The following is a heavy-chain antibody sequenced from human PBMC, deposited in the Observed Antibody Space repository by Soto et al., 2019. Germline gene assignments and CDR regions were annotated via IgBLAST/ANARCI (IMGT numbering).Heavy chain of an antibody. V-gene: IGHV1-18*01. J-gene: IGHJ5*02. D-gene: IGHD3-10*01. CDR1: GYTFSSYG. CDR2: ISAYNGNT. Sequence: QVQLVQSGAEVKKPGASVKVSCKASGYTFSSYGISWVRQAPGQGLEWMGWISAYNGNTNYAQKLQGRVTMTTDTSTGTADMDRRSLRSDDSAIYYCARDKGDGSGSYYGSWGQGTLVTVSS. CDR3: ARDKGDGSGSYYGS.